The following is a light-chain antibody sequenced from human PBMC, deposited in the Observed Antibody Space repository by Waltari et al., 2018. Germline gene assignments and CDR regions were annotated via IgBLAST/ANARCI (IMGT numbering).Light chain of an antibody. V-gene: IGLV2-14*03. CDR2: DVT. Sequence: QSALTQPASVSGSPGQSITISCTGTSSDVGSYNYVSWYQQHPGKAPKLIIYDVTNRPSGVSTRFSGSRSGNTASLTISGLQAEDEADYYCSSYMDTTTLELFGGGTSLTVL. J-gene: IGLJ2*01. CDR3: SSYMDTTTLEL. CDR1: SSDVGSYNY.